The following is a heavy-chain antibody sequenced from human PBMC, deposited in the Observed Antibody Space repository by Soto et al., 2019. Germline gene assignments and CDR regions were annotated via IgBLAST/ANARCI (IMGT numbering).Heavy chain of an antibody. J-gene: IGHJ6*02. CDR3: ARRSSFSSGWRYYYYYYGMDV. CDR2: INHSGST. D-gene: IGHD6-19*01. CDR1: GGSFSGYY. Sequence: SETLSLTCAVYGGSFSGYYWSWIRQPPGKGLEWIGEINHSGSTNYNPSLKSRVTISVDTSKNQFSLKLSSVTAADTAVYYCARRSSFSSGWRYYYYYYGMDVWGQGTTVTVS. V-gene: IGHV4-34*01.